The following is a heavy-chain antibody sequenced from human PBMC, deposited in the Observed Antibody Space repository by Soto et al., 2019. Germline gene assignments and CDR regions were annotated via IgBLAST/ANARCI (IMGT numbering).Heavy chain of an antibody. CDR3: AKEAFVVVAATQNWFDP. V-gene: IGHV3-23*01. J-gene: IGHJ5*02. D-gene: IGHD2-15*01. CDR2: ISGSGGST. CDR1: GFTFSSYA. Sequence: EVQLLESGGGLVQPGGSLRLSCAASGFTFSSYAMSWVRQAPGKGLEWVSAISGSGGSTYYADSVKGRFTISRDNSKNTLYLQMNSLRAEDTAVYYCAKEAFVVVAATQNWFDPWGQGTLVAVSS.